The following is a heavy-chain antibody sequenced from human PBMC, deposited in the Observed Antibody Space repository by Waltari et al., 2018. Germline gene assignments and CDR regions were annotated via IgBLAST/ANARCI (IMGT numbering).Heavy chain of an antibody. D-gene: IGHD3-10*01. Sequence: QVQLQQWGAGLLKPSETLSLTCAVYGGSFSGYYWSWIRPTQGKGLEWIGEINHSGSSNYNPSLKSRFTISVDTSKNQFSLKLSSVTAADTAVYYCARGVTMVRGVRSPPFDYWGQGTLVTVSS. CDR3: ARGVTMVRGVRSPPFDY. V-gene: IGHV4-34*01. CDR2: INHSGSS. CDR1: GGSFSGYY. J-gene: IGHJ4*02.